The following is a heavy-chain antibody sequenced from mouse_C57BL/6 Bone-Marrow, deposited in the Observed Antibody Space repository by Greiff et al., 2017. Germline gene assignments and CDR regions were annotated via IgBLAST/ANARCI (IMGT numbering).Heavy chain of an antibody. V-gene: IGHV1-15*01. CDR3: ARLTGPY. CDR1: GYTFTDYE. CDR2: IDPETGGT. Sequence: QVQLQQSGAELVRPGASVTLSCKASGYTFTDYEMHWVKQTPVHGLEWIGAIDPETGGTAYNQKFKGKAILTAYKSSITAYMQLSSLTSEESAVYYCARLTGPYWGQGTLVTVSA. J-gene: IGHJ3*01. D-gene: IGHD4-1*01.